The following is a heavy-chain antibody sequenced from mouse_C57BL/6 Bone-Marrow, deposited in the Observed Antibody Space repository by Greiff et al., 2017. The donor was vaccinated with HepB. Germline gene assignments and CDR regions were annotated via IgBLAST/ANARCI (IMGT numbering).Heavy chain of an antibody. CDR1: EYEFPSHD. CDR3: ARHGNYDYGHFDV. D-gene: IGHD2-4*01. V-gene: IGHV5-2*01. CDR2: INRDGGST. J-gene: IGHJ1*03. Sequence: EVKVVESGGGLVQPGESLKLSCESNEYEFPSHDMSWVRKTPEKRLELVAAINRDGGSTYYPDTMERRFIISRDNTKKTLYLQMSSLRSEDTALYYCARHGNYDYGHFDVWGTGTTVTVSS.